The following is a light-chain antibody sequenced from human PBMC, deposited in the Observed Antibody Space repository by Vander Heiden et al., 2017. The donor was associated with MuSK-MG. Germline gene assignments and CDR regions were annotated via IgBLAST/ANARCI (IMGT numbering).Light chain of an antibody. CDR2: SGS. CDR1: QSLLHSDGYNY. V-gene: IGKV2-28*01. J-gene: IGKJ1*01. Sequence: DIVMTQSPLSLPVTPGEPASISCKSSQSLLHSDGYNYLDWYLQKPGQSPQLLIYSGSNRASGVPDRFLGSGSGTDFTLQISRVEAEDVGIYYCRQGLQTPRTFGQGTKVEIK. CDR3: RQGLQTPRT.